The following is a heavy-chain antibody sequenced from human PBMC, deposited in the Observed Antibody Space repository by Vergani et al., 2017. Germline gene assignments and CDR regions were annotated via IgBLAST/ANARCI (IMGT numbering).Heavy chain of an antibody. J-gene: IGHJ6*02. Sequence: QVQLQESGPGLVKPSQTLSLTCTVSGGSISSGSYYWSWIPQPAGKGLEWIGRIYTSGSTNYNPSLKGRDTISVDKSKNQVALNLSSVTAADTSVYYCARXEIVVVTAISDYYYGMDVWGQGTMVTVSS. D-gene: IGHD2-21*02. CDR1: GGSISSGSYY. CDR3: ARXEIVVVTAISDYYYGMDV. V-gene: IGHV4-61*02. CDR2: IYTSGST.